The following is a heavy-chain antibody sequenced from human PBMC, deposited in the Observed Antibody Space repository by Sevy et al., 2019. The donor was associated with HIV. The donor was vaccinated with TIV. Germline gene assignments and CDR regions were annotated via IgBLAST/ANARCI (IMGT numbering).Heavy chain of an antibody. V-gene: IGHV3-30*03. Sequence: GGSLRLSCAASGFNYSPYAMHWVRQGPGKGLEWVATISSDGSTRSYVDSVKGRFSISRDNSKNTLYLQMNNLTPEDTAVYYCAREGPEYSSSAWDYYGMDVWGQGTTVTVSS. CDR1: GFNYSPYA. D-gene: IGHD6-13*01. J-gene: IGHJ6*02. CDR3: AREGPEYSSSAWDYYGMDV. CDR2: ISSDGSTR.